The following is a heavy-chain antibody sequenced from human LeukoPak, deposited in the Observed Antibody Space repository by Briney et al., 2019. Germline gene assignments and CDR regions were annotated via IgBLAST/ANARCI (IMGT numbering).Heavy chain of an antibody. Sequence: SETLSLTCTVSGVSISSGDYYWSWIRQPPGKGLEWIGYIYYSGSTYYNPSLKSRVTISVDTSKNQFSLKLSSVTAADTAVYYCARDTTIFGVGRYFDYWGQGTLVTVSS. V-gene: IGHV4-30-4*01. J-gene: IGHJ4*02. D-gene: IGHD3-3*01. CDR1: GVSISSGDYY. CDR3: ARDTTIFGVGRYFDY. CDR2: IYYSGST.